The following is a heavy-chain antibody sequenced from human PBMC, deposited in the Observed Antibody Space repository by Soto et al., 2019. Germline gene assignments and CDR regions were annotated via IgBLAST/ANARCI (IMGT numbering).Heavy chain of an antibody. CDR3: ARGLKFGVVSVRRYYYYGMDV. V-gene: IGHV1-18*01. J-gene: IGHJ6*02. CDR2: ISAYNGNT. D-gene: IGHD3-3*01. CDR1: GYTFTSYG. Sequence: ASVKVSCKASGYTFTSYGISWVRQAPGQGLEWMGWISAYNGNTNYAQKLQGRVTMTTDTSTSTAYMELSSLRSEDTAVYYCARGLKFGVVSVRRYYYYGMDVWGQGTTVTVSS.